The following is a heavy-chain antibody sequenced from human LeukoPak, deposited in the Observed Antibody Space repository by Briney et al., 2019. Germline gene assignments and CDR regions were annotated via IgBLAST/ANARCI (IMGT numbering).Heavy chain of an antibody. CDR1: GFTFSSYG. CDR3: AKPYGSGSYLNWFDP. V-gene: IGHV3-30*18. CDR2: ISYDGSNK. Sequence: GRSLRLSCAASGFTFSSYGMHWVRQAPGKGLEWVAVISYDGSNKYYADSVKGRFTISRDNSKNTLYLQMNSLRAEDTAVYYCAKPYGSGSYLNWFDPWGQGTLVTVSS. D-gene: IGHD3-10*01. J-gene: IGHJ5*02.